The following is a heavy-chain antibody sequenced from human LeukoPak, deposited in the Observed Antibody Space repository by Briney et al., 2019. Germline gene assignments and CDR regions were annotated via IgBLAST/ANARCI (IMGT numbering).Heavy chain of an antibody. CDR2: IKEDGGEA. CDR1: GFIFSSYW. D-gene: IGHD2-2*01. CDR3: ATRKCSISACRASPCRCMDD. Sequence: GGSLRLSCETSGFIFSSYWMMWVRQAPGKGLEWVANIKEDGGEANYVGSVKGRFTISRDNAKQSLYLQMNSLSVDDTAIYYFATRKCSISACRASPCRCMDDWGKGTTVTVSS. V-gene: IGHV3-7*03. J-gene: IGHJ6*03.